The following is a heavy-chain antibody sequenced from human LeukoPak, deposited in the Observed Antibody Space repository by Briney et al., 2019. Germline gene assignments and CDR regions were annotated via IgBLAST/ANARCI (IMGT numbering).Heavy chain of an antibody. D-gene: IGHD3-3*01. CDR2: INHSGST. V-gene: IGHV4-34*01. CDR1: GGAFSGYY. J-gene: IGHJ3*02. CDR3: ARAHPTYYDFWSGYYTDKGAFDI. Sequence: SETLSLTWAVYGGAFSGYYWGWIRQPPGKGLEWIGEINHSGSTNYNPSLKSRVTISVDTSKNQFSLNLSSVTAVDTAVYYRARAHPTYYDFWSGYYTDKGAFDIWGQGTMVTVSS.